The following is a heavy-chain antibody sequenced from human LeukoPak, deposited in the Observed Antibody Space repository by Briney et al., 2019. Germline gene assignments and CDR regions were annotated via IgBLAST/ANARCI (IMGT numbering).Heavy chain of an antibody. Sequence: PGGSLRLSCAASGFTFSSYAMSWVRQAPGKGLEWVSAISGSGGSTYYADSVKGRFTISRDNSKNTLYLQMNSLGAEDTAVYYCAKDVGSGPYYGMDVWGQGTTVTVSS. CDR1: GFTFSSYA. D-gene: IGHD6-19*01. CDR3: AKDVGSGPYYGMDV. CDR2: ISGSGGST. V-gene: IGHV3-23*01. J-gene: IGHJ6*02.